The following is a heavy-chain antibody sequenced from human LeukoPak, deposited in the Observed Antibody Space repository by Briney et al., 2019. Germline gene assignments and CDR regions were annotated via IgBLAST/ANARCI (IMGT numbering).Heavy chain of an antibody. J-gene: IGHJ3*02. CDR3: AKIWFGELLYRNDAFDI. CDR1: GGSISSYY. CDR2: VYYGGST. D-gene: IGHD3-10*01. Sequence: SETLSLTCTVSGGSISSYYWSWIRQPPGKGLEWIGYVYYGGSTNYNPSLKSRVTISVDTSKNQFSLKLRFVTAADTAVYYCAKIWFGELLYRNDAFDIWGQGTMVTVSS. V-gene: IGHV4-59*01.